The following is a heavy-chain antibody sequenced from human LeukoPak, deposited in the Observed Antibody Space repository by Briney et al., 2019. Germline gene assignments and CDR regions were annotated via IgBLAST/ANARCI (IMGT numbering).Heavy chain of an antibody. D-gene: IGHD7-27*01. J-gene: IGHJ4*02. CDR3: ARNPPRTGDFNS. V-gene: IGHV1-46*01. CDR2: INPSGGST. CDR1: GYTFTSYY. Sequence: ASVKVSCEASGYTFTSYYVHWVRQAPGQGLEWMGIINPSGGSTSYAQKFQGRVTMTRDTSTNTAYMELSALTSEDTAVYYCARNPPRTGDFNSWGQGALVTVSS.